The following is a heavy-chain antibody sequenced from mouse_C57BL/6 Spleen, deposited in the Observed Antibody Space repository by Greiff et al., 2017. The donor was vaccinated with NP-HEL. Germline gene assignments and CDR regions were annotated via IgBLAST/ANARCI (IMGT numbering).Heavy chain of an antibody. D-gene: IGHD1-1*01. CDR2: INPSNGGT. CDR3: GGTCRDYVSWWGE. CDR1: GYTFTSYW. V-gene: IGHV1-53*01. J-gene: IGHJ3*01. Sequence: QVQLKQPGTELVKPGASVKLSCKASGYTFTSYWMHWVKQRPGQGLEWIGNINPSNGGTNYNEKFKSKATLTVDKSSSTAYMQLSSLTSEEAAVEEGGGTCRDYVSWWGEGGQVTLVTVSA.